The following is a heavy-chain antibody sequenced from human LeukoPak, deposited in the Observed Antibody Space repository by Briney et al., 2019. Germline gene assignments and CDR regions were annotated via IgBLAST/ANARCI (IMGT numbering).Heavy chain of an antibody. Sequence: ASVKVSCKASGYTFTSYDINWVRQATGQGLEWMGWMNPNSGNTGYAQKFQGRVTMTRDTSISTAYMELSRLRSDDTAVYYCARVKGSLWFGELPSEYYFDYWGQGTLVTVSS. CDR1: GYTFTSYD. CDR2: MNPNSGNT. CDR3: ARVKGSLWFGELPSEYYFDY. V-gene: IGHV1-8*01. J-gene: IGHJ4*02. D-gene: IGHD3-10*01.